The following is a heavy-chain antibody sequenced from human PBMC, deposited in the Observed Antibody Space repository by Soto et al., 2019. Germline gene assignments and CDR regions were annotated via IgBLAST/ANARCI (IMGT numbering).Heavy chain of an antibody. J-gene: IGHJ4*02. CDR1: GYSFTSYD. Sequence: QVQLVQSGAEVKKPGASVKVSCKASGYSFTSYDMNWVRQATGQGLEWMGWMNPNSGNAVYAQKFQGRVTMTRNTSISTAYMELSSLRSEDTAVYFCARARSGTYYEDYWGQGTLVTVSS. D-gene: IGHD1-26*01. V-gene: IGHV1-8*01. CDR2: MNPNSGNA. CDR3: ARARSGTYYEDY.